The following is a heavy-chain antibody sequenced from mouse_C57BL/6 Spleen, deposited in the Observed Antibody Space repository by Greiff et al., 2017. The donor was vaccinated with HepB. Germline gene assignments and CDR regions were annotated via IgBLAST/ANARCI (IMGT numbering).Heavy chain of an antibody. D-gene: IGHD1-1*01. CDR1: GFNIKNTY. J-gene: IGHJ4*01. CDR3: ARLTTVVATRAMDY. CDR2: IDPANGNT. Sequence: VQLQQSVAELVRPGASVKLSCTASGFNIKNTYIHWVKQRPEQGLEWIGRIDPANGNTKYAPKFQGKATITADTSSNTAYLQLSSLTSEDTAIYYCARLTTVVATRAMDYWGQGTSVTVSS. V-gene: IGHV14-3*01.